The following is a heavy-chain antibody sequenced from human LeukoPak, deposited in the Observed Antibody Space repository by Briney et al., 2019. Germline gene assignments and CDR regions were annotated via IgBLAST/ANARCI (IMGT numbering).Heavy chain of an antibody. J-gene: IGHJ6*02. D-gene: IGHD3-3*01. V-gene: IGHV1-69*13. CDR1: GGTFSSYA. Sequence: SEKVSCKASGGTFSSYAISWVRQAPGQGLGWMGGIIPIFGTANYAQKFQGRVTITADESTSTAYMELSSLRSEDTAVYYCARRITIFGVVIESYYYYGMDVWGQGTTVTVSS. CDR3: ARRITIFGVVIESYYYYGMDV. CDR2: IIPIFGTA.